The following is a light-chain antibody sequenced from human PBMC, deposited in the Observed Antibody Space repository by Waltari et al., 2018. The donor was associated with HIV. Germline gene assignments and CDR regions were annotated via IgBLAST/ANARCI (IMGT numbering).Light chain of an antibody. CDR1: QSVLYWSTNQSC. J-gene: IGKJ4*01. CDR2: WAS. Sequence: DTVMTQSPDPLAVSLGERATLNCKSSQSVLYWSTNQSCLAWYQQKLGQPPKVLFSWASIRDAGVSERFSGSGSGPVCTLTICSLQAEDVAVYYCQQYYDMPLTCGGGTKVEI. V-gene: IGKV4-1*01. CDR3: QQYYDMPLT.